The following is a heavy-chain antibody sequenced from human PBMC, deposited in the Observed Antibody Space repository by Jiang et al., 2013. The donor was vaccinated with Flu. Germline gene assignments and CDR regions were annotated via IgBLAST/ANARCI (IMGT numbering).Heavy chain of an antibody. J-gene: IGHJ4*02. CDR3: AKEITTVGELDY. CDR2: ISYDGGTE. V-gene: IGHV3-30-3*01. CDR1: GFTFSRFS. D-gene: IGHD3-16*01. Sequence: GGVVQPGRSLRLSCAASGFTFSRFSMHWVRQAPGKGLEWLAVISYDGGTEYYADSVKGRFTVSRDNSKNTLYLQMNSLGTEDTAVYYCAKEITTVGELDYWGQGTLVTVSS.